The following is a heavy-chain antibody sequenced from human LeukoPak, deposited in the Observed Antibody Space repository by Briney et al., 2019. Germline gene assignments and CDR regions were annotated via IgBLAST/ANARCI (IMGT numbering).Heavy chain of an antibody. CDR2: INPNSGGT. CDR3: ARVYYDSSGSLFDP. Sequence: ASVKVSCKASGYTFTGYYMHWVRQAPGQGLEWMGRINPNSGGTNYAQKFQGRVTMTRDTSISTAYMELSRLRSGDTAVYYCARVYYDSSGSLFDPWGQGTLVTVSS. CDR1: GYTFTGYY. J-gene: IGHJ5*02. V-gene: IGHV1-2*06. D-gene: IGHD3-22*01.